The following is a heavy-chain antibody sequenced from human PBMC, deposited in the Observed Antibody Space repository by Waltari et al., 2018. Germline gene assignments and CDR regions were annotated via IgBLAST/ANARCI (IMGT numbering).Heavy chain of an antibody. V-gene: IGHV4-39*01. CDR3: ARRSRGSGSYAFGAFDI. CDR2: MSSSGHT. D-gene: IGHD1-26*01. CDR1: GSISSTTYY. Sequence: QLQLQESGPGLVKPSETLPLTCTVSGSISSTTYYWGWIRQPPGKGLEWIGSMSSSGHTYYNPSLKSRVTISVDTSKNQFSLRLSSVTAADTAVYYCARRSRGSGSYAFGAFDIWGQGTMVIVSS. J-gene: IGHJ3*02.